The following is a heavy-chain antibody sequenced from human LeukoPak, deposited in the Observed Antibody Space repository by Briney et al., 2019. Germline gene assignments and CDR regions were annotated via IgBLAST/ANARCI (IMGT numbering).Heavy chain of an antibody. V-gene: IGHV3-23*01. Sequence: PGGSLRLSCAASGFTFSSYAMSWVRQAPGKGLEWVSAISGSGGSTYYADSVKGRFTISRDNSKNTLYLQMNSLRAEDTALYYCAKVNSYDSSGYYDYWGQGTLVTVSS. D-gene: IGHD3-22*01. J-gene: IGHJ4*02. CDR3: AKVNSYDSSGYYDY. CDR1: GFTFSSYA. CDR2: ISGSGGST.